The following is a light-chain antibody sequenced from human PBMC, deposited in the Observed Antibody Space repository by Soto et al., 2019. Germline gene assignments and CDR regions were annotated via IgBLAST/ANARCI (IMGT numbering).Light chain of an antibody. CDR3: AAWDDSLNGRYV. Sequence: QSVLTQPPSASGTPGQRVIISCSGSSSHIGSNTVNWYQQLPGTAPKLLIYSNNQRPSGVPDRFSGSKSGTSASLAISGLQSEDEADYYCAAWDDSLNGRYVFGTGTKV. J-gene: IGLJ1*01. CDR2: SNN. V-gene: IGLV1-44*01. CDR1: SSHIGSNT.